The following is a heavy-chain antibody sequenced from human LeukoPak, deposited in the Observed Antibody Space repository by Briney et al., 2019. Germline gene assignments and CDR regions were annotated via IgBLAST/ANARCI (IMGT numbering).Heavy chain of an antibody. CDR2: IYYSGST. Sequence: PSETLSLTCTVSGGSISSSSYYWGWIRQPPGKGLEWIGSIYYSGSTYYNPSLKSRVTISVDTSKNQFSLKLSSVTAADTAVYYCARHKTTTFHYWGQGTLVTVSS. J-gene: IGHJ4*02. CDR3: ARHKTTTFHY. D-gene: IGHD4-11*01. V-gene: IGHV4-39*01. CDR1: GGSISSSSYY.